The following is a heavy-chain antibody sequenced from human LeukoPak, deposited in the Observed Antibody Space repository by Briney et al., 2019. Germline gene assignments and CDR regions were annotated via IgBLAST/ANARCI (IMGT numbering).Heavy chain of an antibody. D-gene: IGHD3-10*01. V-gene: IGHV4-59*01. Sequence: SETLSLTCTVPGGSISTYYWSWIRQPPGKGMEWIGYIYYSGSTNYNPSLKGRVRISVDTSKDQFSLKMSSVTAADTAVYVCARSYYCSGSYYAYDVWGQGTMVTVS. CDR2: IYYSGST. CDR1: GGSISTYY. CDR3: ARSYYCSGSYYAYDV. J-gene: IGHJ3*01.